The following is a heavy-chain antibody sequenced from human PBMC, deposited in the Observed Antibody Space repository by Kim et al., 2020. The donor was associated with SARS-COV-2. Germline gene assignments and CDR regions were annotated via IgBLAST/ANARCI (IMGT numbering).Heavy chain of an antibody. V-gene: IGHV3-73*01. D-gene: IGHD2-2*01. CDR3: TYAGLES. CDR2: MKSKTNNYAT. CDR1: GFTFSGSG. J-gene: IGHJ4*02. Sequence: GGSLRLSCATSGFTFSGSGMHWVRQAPGKGLEWVGRMKSKTNNYATAYAASVQGRFTISRDDSKNMAYLQMNSLKTDDTAVYYCTYAGLESWGQGTLVTVSS.